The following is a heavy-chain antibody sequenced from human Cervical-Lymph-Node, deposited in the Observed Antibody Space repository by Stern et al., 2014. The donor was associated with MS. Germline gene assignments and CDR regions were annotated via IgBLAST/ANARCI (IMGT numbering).Heavy chain of an antibody. V-gene: IGHV3-21*06. Sequence: EVPLVESGGGLVKPGGSLRLSCAASGFSFSSYSMNWVRQAPGKGPEWVSSISRSSSYIYNADSVKGRFPISRDNAKNSLYLQMNSLRVEDTAVYYCARDSITYYYDSSAHDGLQHWGQGTLVIVSS. CDR2: ISRSSSYI. CDR3: ARDSITYYYDSSAHDGLQH. J-gene: IGHJ1*01. D-gene: IGHD3-22*01. CDR1: GFSFSSYS.